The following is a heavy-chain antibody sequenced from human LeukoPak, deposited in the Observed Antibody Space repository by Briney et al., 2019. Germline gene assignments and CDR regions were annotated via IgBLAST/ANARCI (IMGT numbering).Heavy chain of an antibody. D-gene: IGHD7-27*01. Sequence: GGSLRLSCAASGFTFSGYDMSWVRQAPGKGLEWVSYTSSSSSTIYYADSVKSRFTISRDNAKNSLYLQMNSLRAEDTAVYYCARGTATGDYYYYGMDVWGKGTTVTVSS. CDR3: ARGTATGDYYYYGMDV. CDR2: TSSSSSTI. CDR1: GFTFSGYD. J-gene: IGHJ6*04. V-gene: IGHV3-48*04.